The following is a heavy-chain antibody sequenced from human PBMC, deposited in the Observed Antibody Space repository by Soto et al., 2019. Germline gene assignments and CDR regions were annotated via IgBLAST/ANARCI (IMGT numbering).Heavy chain of an antibody. D-gene: IGHD6-19*01. CDR2: ILYSGST. J-gene: IGHJ4*02. CDR1: GGYITRNNHY. V-gene: IGHV4-39*01. CDR3: ARLGSSGWYQGSYFAC. Sequence: QLQLQESGPGLVKPSETLSLTCIVSGGYITRNNHYWGWIRQSPGKGLEWIGSILYSGSTNYNPALMRRVTLSVESSKKQFSLQMSSVTAADTAVIYCARLGSSGWYQGSYFACWGQGTLVTVSA.